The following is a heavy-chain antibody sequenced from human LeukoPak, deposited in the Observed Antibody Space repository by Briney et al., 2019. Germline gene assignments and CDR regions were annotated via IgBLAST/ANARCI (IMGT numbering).Heavy chain of an antibody. D-gene: IGHD3-10*01. CDR3: ARDSPYYGSGSYLP. Sequence: PSETLSLTCTVSGGSINSYYWSWIRQPAGKGLEWIGRIYSSASTDYNPSLKSRVTMSVDTSKNQFSLKLSSVTAADTAVYYCARDSPYYGSGSYLPWGQGTLVTVSS. CDR1: GGSINSYY. V-gene: IGHV4-4*07. CDR2: IYSSAST. J-gene: IGHJ4*02.